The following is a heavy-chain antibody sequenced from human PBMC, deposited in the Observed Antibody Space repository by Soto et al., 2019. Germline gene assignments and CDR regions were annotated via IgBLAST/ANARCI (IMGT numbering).Heavy chain of an antibody. CDR3: AREIRLRDDAFDI. CDR1: GGTFSSYA. J-gene: IGHJ3*02. CDR2: IIPIFGTA. V-gene: IGHV1-69*01. Sequence: QVQLVQSGAEVKKPGSSVKVSCKASGGTFSSYAISWVRQAPGQGLEWMGGIIPIFGTANSAQKFQGRVKITADESTSTAYMEMSSLRSEDTAVYYCAREIRLRDDAFDIWGQGTMVTVSS. D-gene: IGHD4-17*01.